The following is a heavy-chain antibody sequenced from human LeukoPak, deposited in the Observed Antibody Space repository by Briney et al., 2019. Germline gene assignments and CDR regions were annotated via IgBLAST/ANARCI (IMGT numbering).Heavy chain of an antibody. J-gene: IGHJ6*03. CDR3: ARVAGGYCSGTSCYPIGYYYYYMDV. Sequence: PSQTLSLTCTVSGGSISSGSYYWSWIRQPAGKGLEWIGRIYTSGSTNYNPSLKSRVTISVDTSKNQFSLKLSSVTAADTAVYYCARVAGGYCSGTSCYPIGYYYYYMDVWGKGTTVTVSS. CDR1: GGSISSGSYY. D-gene: IGHD2-2*03. CDR2: IYTSGST. V-gene: IGHV4-61*02.